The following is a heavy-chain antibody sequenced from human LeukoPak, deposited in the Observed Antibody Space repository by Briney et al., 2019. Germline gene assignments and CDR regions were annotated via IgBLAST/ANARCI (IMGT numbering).Heavy chain of an antibody. CDR1: GGSFSGYY. V-gene: IGHV4-34*01. CDR2: INHSGST. D-gene: IGHD2-21*01. J-gene: IGHJ4*02. CDR3: ARDDCGGDCYSN. Sequence: SETLSLTCAVYGGSFSGYYWSWIRQPPGKGLEWIGEINHSGSTNYNPSLKSRVTISVDTSKNQFSLKLCSVTAADTAVYYCARDDCGGDCYSNWGQGTLVTVSS.